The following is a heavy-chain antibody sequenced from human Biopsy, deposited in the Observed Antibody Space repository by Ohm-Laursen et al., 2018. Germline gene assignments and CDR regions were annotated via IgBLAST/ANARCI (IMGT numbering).Heavy chain of an antibody. Sequence: TLSLTCTVSGGSISSDWWSWIRQTPGKGLEWIGYVYYSGTTTYNPSLRSRVTISVDTSMNQISLRLQSVTAADTAIYYCTRVDRYNFDHYIMDAWGRGTTVTVSS. D-gene: IGHD1-20*01. CDR2: VYYSGTT. CDR3: TRVDRYNFDHYIMDA. J-gene: IGHJ6*02. V-gene: IGHV4-59*01. CDR1: GGSISSDW.